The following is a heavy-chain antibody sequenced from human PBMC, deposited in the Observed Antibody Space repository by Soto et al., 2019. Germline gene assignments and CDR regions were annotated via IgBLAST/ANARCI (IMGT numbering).Heavy chain of an antibody. J-gene: IGHJ5*02. CDR2: IYYSGST. CDR3: AREWYSSGWHDWWFDP. V-gene: IGHV4-59*01. D-gene: IGHD6-19*01. CDR1: GGSISSYY. Sequence: QVQLQESGPGLVKPSETLSLTCTVSGGSISSYYWSWIRQPPGKGLEWIGYIYYSGSTNYNPSLKSRVTISVDTSKNQFSLKLISVTAAYTAVYYCAREWYSSGWHDWWFDPWGQGTLVTVSS.